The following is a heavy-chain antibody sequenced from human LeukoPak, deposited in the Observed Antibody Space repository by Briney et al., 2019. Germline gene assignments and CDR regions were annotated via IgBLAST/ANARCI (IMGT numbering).Heavy chain of an antibody. CDR3: ARRERRNADAFDI. D-gene: IGHD1-26*01. CDR2: IYPADSDT. J-gene: IGHJ3*02. Sequence: GESLKISCKGSGYTLTSYWIGWVRQMPGKGLELMGIIYPADSDTRYSPSFQGQVTISADKSISTAYLQWSSLQASDTAMYYCARRERRNADAFDIWGQGTMVTVSS. V-gene: IGHV5-51*01. CDR1: GYTLTSYW.